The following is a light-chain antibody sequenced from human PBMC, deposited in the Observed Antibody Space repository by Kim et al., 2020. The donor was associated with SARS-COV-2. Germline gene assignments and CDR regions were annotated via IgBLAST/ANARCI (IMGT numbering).Light chain of an antibody. CDR1: QSLSSW. CDR3: QQYNSYST. V-gene: IGKV1-5*03. CDR2: QAS. J-gene: IGKJ3*01. Sequence: DIQMTQSPSTLSASVGDRVIITCRASQSLSSWLAWYQQKPGKAPKLLIYQASSLQSGVPSRFSGSGSGTEFTLTISSLQPDDFATYYCQQYNSYSTFGPGTKVDIK.